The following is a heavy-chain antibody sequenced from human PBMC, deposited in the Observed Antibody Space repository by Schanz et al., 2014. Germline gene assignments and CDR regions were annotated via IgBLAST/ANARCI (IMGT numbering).Heavy chain of an antibody. CDR2: ISSGGSPI. CDR1: GFTFFSYT. CDR3: AKDRQTTVNRVGYYYGMDV. J-gene: IGHJ6*02. V-gene: IGHV3-21*04. Sequence: EVQLVESGGGLVKPGESLRLSCAASGFTFFSYTMDWVRQAPGKGLEWVSSISSGGSPISYADSVKGRFTISRDDAKNSLYLQMNSLRAEDTALYYCAKDRQTTVNRVGYYYGMDVWGQGTTVTVSS. D-gene: IGHD4-4*01.